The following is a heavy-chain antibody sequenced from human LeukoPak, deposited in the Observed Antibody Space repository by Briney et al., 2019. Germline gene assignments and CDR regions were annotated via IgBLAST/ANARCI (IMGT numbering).Heavy chain of an antibody. CDR2: ISGSGGST. V-gene: IGHV3-23*01. D-gene: IGHD2-21*02. CDR3: AKDRPVVTAPFIY. Sequence: GGSLRLSCTASGFTFRSYAMSWVRQAPGKGLEWVSAISGSGGSTNYADSVKGRFTISRDNSKNTLYLQMNSLRAEDTAVYYCAKDRPVVTAPFIYWGQGTLVTVSS. J-gene: IGHJ4*02. CDR1: GFTFRSYA.